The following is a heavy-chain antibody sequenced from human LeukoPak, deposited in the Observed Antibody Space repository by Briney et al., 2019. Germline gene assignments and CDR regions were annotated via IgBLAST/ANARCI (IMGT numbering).Heavy chain of an antibody. CDR1: KFTFDNYG. CDR3: ASVSSEYSPVDY. J-gene: IGHJ4*02. Sequence: PGGSLRLSCAASKFTFDNYGMTWVRQAQGKGPEWVSTISGSGDVAYYADSVRGRFTISRDNSKNTLYLQMNSLRAEDTAVYYCASVSSEYSPVDYWGQGTLVTVSS. CDR2: ISGSGDVA. D-gene: IGHD5-18*01. V-gene: IGHV3-23*01.